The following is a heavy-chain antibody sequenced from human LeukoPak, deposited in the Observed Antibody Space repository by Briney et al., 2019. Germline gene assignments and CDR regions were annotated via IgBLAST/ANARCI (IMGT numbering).Heavy chain of an antibody. Sequence: SETLSLTCSVSGGSIRSSSCYWDWIRQPPGKGLEWIGGINHSGSTNYNPSLKSRVTISVDTSKNQFSLKLSSVTAADTAVYYCARGPIAALPDYWGQGTLVTVSS. V-gene: IGHV4-39*07. CDR1: GGSIRSSSCY. CDR2: INHSGST. J-gene: IGHJ4*02. D-gene: IGHD6-13*01. CDR3: ARGPIAALPDY.